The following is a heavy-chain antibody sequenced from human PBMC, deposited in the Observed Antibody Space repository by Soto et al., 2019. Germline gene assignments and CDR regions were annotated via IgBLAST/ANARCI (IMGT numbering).Heavy chain of an antibody. CDR2: INHSGST. CDR1: GGSFSGYY. J-gene: IGHJ5*02. V-gene: IGHV4-34*01. Sequence: QVQLQQWGAGLLKPSETLSLTCAVYGGSFSGYYWSWIRQPPGKGLEWIGEINHSGSTNYIPSLKSRVTISVDTSKNQFSLKLSSVTAVDTAVYYCARGRGYCTNGVCHNWFDPWGQGTLVTVSS. CDR3: ARGRGYCTNGVCHNWFDP. D-gene: IGHD2-8*01.